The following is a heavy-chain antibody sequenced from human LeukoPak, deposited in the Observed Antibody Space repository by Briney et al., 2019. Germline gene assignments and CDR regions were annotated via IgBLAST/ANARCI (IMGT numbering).Heavy chain of an antibody. CDR3: ARDGGSYLNYFDY. V-gene: IGHV3-74*03. CDR1: GFTFRSYS. J-gene: IGHJ4*02. D-gene: IGHD1-26*01. Sequence: GGSLRLSCAASGFTFRSYSMNWVRQAPGKGLDWFSRINTDGSSTKYADSVKGRFTISRDNAKNTLYLQMNTLRAEDTAVYYCARDGGSYLNYFDYWGQGTLVTASS. CDR2: INTDGSST.